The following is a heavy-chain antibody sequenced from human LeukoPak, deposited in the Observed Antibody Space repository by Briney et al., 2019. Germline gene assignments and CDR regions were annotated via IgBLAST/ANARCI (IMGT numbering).Heavy chain of an antibody. CDR3: ARDFGGCSYGYYMDV. Sequence: ASVKVSCKASGYTFTSYGISWVRQAPGLGLEWMGWISTYHGNTNYAQKLQGRVTMTTDTSTSTAYMELRSLRSDDTAVYYCARDFGGCSYGYYMDVWGKGTTVTVSS. CDR1: GYTFTSYG. V-gene: IGHV1-18*01. CDR2: ISTYHGNT. D-gene: IGHD5-18*01. J-gene: IGHJ6*03.